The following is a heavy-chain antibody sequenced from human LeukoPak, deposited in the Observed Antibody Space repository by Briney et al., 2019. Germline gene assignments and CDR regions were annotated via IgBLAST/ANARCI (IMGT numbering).Heavy chain of an antibody. V-gene: IGHV3-48*03. CDR2: ISTTGNTK. CDR1: GFTFSSSE. CDR3: ARVFVSGYDVLTGYFRAFDY. J-gene: IGHJ4*02. Sequence: PGGSLRLSCAASGFTFSSSEMYWVRQAPGKGLEWVSYISTTGNTKYYADSVQGRITVSRDNGQNLLFLQMNSLRAGDTAIYYCARVFVSGYDVLTGYFRAFDYWGQGALVTVSS. D-gene: IGHD3-9*01.